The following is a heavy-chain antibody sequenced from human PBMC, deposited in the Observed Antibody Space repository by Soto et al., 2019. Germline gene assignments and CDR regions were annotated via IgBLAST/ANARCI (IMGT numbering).Heavy chain of an antibody. Sequence: PSQTLSLTCAISGDSVSSNSAAWNWVRQSPSRGLEWLGRTYYRSKWNNDYAVSVKRRITINPDTSKNQFSLQLNSLRAEDTAVYYCAKGLIQLLNWGQGTLVTVSS. CDR3: AKGLIQLLN. V-gene: IGHV6-1*01. D-gene: IGHD2-2*01. CDR2: TYYRSKWNN. CDR1: GDSVSSNSAA. J-gene: IGHJ4*02.